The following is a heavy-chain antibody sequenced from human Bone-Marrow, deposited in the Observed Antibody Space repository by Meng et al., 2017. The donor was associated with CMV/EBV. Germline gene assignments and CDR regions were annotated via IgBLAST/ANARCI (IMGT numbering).Heavy chain of an antibody. D-gene: IGHD3-3*01. J-gene: IGHJ6*02. Sequence: ASVKVSCKASGYTFTGYYMHWVRQAPGQGLEWMGWMNPNSGNTGYAQKFQGRVTITRNTSISTAYMELSRLRSDDTAVYYCARTYYDFWSGYYHYYYYGMDVWGQGTTVTVSS. CDR1: GYTFTGYY. V-gene: IGHV1-8*03. CDR3: ARTYYDFWSGYYHYYYYGMDV. CDR2: MNPNSGNT.